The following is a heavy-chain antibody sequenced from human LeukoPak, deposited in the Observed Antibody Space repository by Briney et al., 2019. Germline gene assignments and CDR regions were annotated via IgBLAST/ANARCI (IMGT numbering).Heavy chain of an antibody. Sequence: GSLRLSCAASGFTFSSYSMNWVRQAPGKGLEWVSYISSSSSTIYYADSVKGRFTISRDNAKNSLYLQMNSLRAEDTAVYYCARDRGGATVWYFDLWGRGTLVTVPS. D-gene: IGHD1-26*01. V-gene: IGHV3-48*04. CDR1: GFTFSSYS. J-gene: IGHJ2*01. CDR3: ARDRGGATVWYFDL. CDR2: ISSSSSTI.